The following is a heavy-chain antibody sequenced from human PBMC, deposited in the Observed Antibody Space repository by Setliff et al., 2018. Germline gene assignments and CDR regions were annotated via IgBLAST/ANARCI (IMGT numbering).Heavy chain of an antibody. Sequence: SETLSLTCAVYGGSFSDYYWSWIRQPPGKGLEWIGEINHSGSTNYNPSLKSRVTISVDTSKKQFSLKLSSVTAADTAVYYCARGRGYYDSSGYFQTDAFDIWGQGTMVTVSS. CDR1: GGSFSDYY. D-gene: IGHD3-22*01. CDR2: INHSGST. V-gene: IGHV4-34*01. CDR3: ARGRGYYDSSGYFQTDAFDI. J-gene: IGHJ3*02.